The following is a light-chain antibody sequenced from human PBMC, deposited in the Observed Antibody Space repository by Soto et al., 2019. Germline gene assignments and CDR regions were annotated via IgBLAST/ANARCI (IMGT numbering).Light chain of an antibody. CDR3: QQRSNWLT. J-gene: IGKJ4*01. CDR2: AAS. CDR1: QSVSSSS. V-gene: IGKV3D-20*02. Sequence: ETVLTPSPGTLSLSPGERATLSCRASQSVSSSSLAWYQQRPGQAPRLLIYAASNRATGIPARFSGSGSGTDFTLTISSLEPEDFAVYYCQQRSNWLTFGGGTKVDIK.